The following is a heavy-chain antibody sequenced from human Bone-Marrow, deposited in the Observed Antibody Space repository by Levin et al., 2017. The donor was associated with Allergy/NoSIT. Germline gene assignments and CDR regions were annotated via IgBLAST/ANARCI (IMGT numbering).Heavy chain of an antibody. CDR1: GVTRNNYT. Sequence: MAGGSLRLSCAVSGVTRNNYTLTWVRQPPGKGLEWVSSINSNSAYIHYGDSVKGRFTISRDNSKKLLFLQMNSLRDEDTATYYCASRLTASGGLDVWGHGTTVTVSS. CDR2: INSNSAYI. CDR3: ASRLTASGGLDV. V-gene: IGHV3-21*04. D-gene: IGHD5-18*01. J-gene: IGHJ6*02.